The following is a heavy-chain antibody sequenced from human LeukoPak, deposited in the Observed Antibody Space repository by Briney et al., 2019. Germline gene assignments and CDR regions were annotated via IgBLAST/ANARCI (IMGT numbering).Heavy chain of an antibody. Sequence: ASVKVSCKASGGTFSSYAISWVRQAPGQGLEWMGWISAYNGNTNYAQKLQGRVTMTTDTSTSTAYMELRSLRSDDTAVYYCAAFLVAVDYWGQGTLVTVSS. CDR2: ISAYNGNT. V-gene: IGHV1-18*01. CDR3: AAFLVAVDY. D-gene: IGHD2/OR15-2a*01. CDR1: GGTFSSYA. J-gene: IGHJ4*02.